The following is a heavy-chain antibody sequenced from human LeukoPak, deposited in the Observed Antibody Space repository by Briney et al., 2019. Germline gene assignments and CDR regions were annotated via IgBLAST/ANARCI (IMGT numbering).Heavy chain of an antibody. CDR2: IYYSGST. Sequence: SETLSLTCTVSGGSISSSSYYWGWIRQPPGKGLEWIGSIYYSGSTYYNPSLKSRVTISVDTSKNQFSLKLSSVTAADTAVYYCARSADDYGDPPFFDYWGQETLVTVSS. J-gene: IGHJ4*02. V-gene: IGHV4-39*07. CDR1: GGSISSSSYY. D-gene: IGHD4-17*01. CDR3: ARSADDYGDPPFFDY.